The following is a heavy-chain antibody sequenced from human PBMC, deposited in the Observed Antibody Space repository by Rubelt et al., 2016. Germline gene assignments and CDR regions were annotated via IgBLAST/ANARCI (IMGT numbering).Heavy chain of an antibody. CDR3: ATNVASGWPN. CDR2: TTPGGGGT. Sequence: QVHRVRSGAGGKRPGPSVKVSCRASGYTLPSSYIPGVHQAPGRGFEWRGFTTPGGGGTGYGRDFRARVTMTRDMSTRTVYMGLSSLKSEDTAGYYCATNVASGWPNWGQGTLVTVSS. CDR1: GYTLPSSY. D-gene: IGHD6-19*01. J-gene: IGHJ4*02. V-gene: IGHV1-46*01.